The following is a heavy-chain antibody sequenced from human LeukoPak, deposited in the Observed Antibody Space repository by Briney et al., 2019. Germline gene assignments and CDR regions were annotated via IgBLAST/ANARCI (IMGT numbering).Heavy chain of an antibody. CDR2: IILIFGTA. V-gene: IGHV1-69*13. J-gene: IGHJ4*02. Sequence: ASVKVSCKASGGTFSSYAISWVRQAPGQGLEWVGGIILIFGTANYAQKFQGRVTITADESTNTAYMELSSVRSEDTAVYYCARGEVPPHYFDYWGQGTLVTVSS. CDR3: ARGEVPPHYFDY. CDR1: GGTFSSYA.